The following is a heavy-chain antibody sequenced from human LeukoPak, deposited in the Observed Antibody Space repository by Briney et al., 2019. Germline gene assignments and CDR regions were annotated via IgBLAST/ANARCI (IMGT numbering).Heavy chain of an antibody. Sequence: GGSLRLSCEASGFTFGSHAMYWVRQAPGKGLEWVAGIFGSGGSPHYADPVKGRFTISRDNSRNTVYLQINSLRAEDTSVYYCGKTTVGYSSGQKPAWPVDYWGQGTLVTVSS. D-gene: IGHD5-18*01. CDR2: IFGSGGSP. V-gene: IGHV3-23*01. CDR3: GKTTVGYSSGQKPAWPVDY. J-gene: IGHJ4*02. CDR1: GFTFGSHA.